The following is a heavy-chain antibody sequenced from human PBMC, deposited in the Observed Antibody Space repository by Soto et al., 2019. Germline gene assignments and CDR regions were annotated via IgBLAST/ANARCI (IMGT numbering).Heavy chain of an antibody. CDR3: TTTYYYYDSSGYYYVQAFDI. Sequence: GGSLRLSSAASWFTFSNAGMNCVRQAPGKGLEWVGRIKSKTDGGTTDYAAPVKGRFTISRDDSKNTLYLQMNSLKTEDTAVYYCTTTYYYYDSSGYYYVQAFDIWGQGTMVTVSS. J-gene: IGHJ3*02. CDR1: WFTFSNAG. D-gene: IGHD3-22*01. CDR2: IKSKTDGGTT. V-gene: IGHV3-15*07.